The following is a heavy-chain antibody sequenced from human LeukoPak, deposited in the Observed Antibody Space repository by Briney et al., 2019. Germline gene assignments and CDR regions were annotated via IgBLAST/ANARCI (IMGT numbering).Heavy chain of an antibody. CDR2: ISYDGSNK. D-gene: IGHD2-21*02. J-gene: IGHJ3*02. Sequence: PGRSLRLSCAASGFTFSSYAMHWVRQAPGKGLEWVAVISYDGSNKYYADSVKGRFTISRDNSKNTLYLQMNSLRAEDTAVYYCARDDCDIWSQGTMVTASS. V-gene: IGHV3-30-3*01. CDR3: ARDDCDI. CDR1: GFTFSSYA.